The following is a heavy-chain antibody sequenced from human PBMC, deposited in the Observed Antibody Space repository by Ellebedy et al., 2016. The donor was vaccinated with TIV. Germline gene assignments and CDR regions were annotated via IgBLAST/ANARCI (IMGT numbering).Heavy chain of an antibody. V-gene: IGHV1-69*06. CDR3: ARDSRDDWGDFDL. J-gene: IGHJ2*01. Sequence: ASVKVSCKASGGTFSSYAISWVRQAPGQGLEWMGGIIPIFGTANYAQKFQGRVTITADKSTSTAYMDLRSLKSDDTGFYYCARDSRDDWGDFDLWGRGTLVTVSS. D-gene: IGHD3-9*01. CDR2: IIPIFGTA. CDR1: GGTFSSYA.